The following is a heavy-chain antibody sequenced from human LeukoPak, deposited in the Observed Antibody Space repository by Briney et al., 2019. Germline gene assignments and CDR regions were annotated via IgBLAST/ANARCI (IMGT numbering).Heavy chain of an antibody. J-gene: IGHJ6*02. Sequence: SETLSLTCTVSGGSISSSSYYWGWIRQPPGTGLEWIGSIYYSGSTYYNPSLKSRVTISVDTSKNQFSLKLSSVTAADTAVYYCARQWLVTYYYGMDVWGQGTTVTISS. CDR3: ARQWLVTYYYGMDV. CDR2: IYYSGST. V-gene: IGHV4-39*01. D-gene: IGHD6-19*01. CDR1: GGSISSSSYY.